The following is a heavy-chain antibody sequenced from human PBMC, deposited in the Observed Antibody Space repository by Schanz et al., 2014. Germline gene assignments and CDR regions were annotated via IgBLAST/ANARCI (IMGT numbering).Heavy chain of an antibody. Sequence: EVQLVESGGGLVQPGGSLRLSCAASGFTFSTYCMSWVRQAPGKGLEWVANIKQDESERSYVDSVKGRFTISRDNAKNSLYLEMTSLRAEDTAVFYCARVGGTYYDFWSGVPPTVMHDGFDIWGQGTMVTVS. CDR3: ARVGGTYYDFWSGVPPTVMHDGFDI. D-gene: IGHD3-3*01. CDR1: GFTFSTYC. CDR2: IKQDESER. J-gene: IGHJ3*02. V-gene: IGHV3-7*01.